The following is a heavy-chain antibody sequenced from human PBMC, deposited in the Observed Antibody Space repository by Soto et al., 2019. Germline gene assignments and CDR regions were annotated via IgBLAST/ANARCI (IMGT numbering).Heavy chain of an antibody. CDR1: GGSISSSSYY. J-gene: IGHJ4*02. D-gene: IGHD3-9*01. CDR2: IFYSGNT. V-gene: IGHV4-61*05. CDR3: VRHRGTGYHYFDY. Sequence: PSETLSLTCTVSGGSISSSSYYWSWTRQPPGKGLEWIGYIFYSGNTIYNPSLKSRVTISVDTSKNQFSLKLSSVTAADTAVYYCVRHRGTGYHYFDYWGQGTLVTVSS.